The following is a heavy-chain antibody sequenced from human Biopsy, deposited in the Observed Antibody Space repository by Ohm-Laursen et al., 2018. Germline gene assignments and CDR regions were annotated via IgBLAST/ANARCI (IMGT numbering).Heavy chain of an antibody. V-gene: IGHV4-34*01. CDR2: INHSGST. CDR3: ARGRLRAVARFDY. CDR1: GGSFSGYY. J-gene: IGHJ4*02. Sequence: SETLSLTCAVYGGSFSGYYWGWIRQPPGKGLEWIGEINHSGSTNYNPSLKSRVTISVDTSKNQFSLKLSSVTAVDTAVYYCARGRLRAVARFDYWGQGTLVTVSS. D-gene: IGHD6-19*01.